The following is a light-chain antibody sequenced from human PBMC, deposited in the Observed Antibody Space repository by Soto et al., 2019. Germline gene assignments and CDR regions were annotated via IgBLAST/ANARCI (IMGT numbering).Light chain of an antibody. V-gene: IGKV1-39*01. J-gene: IGKJ4*01. CDR2: AAS. Sequence: DVQMAQSPSSLSSSIGDRVTSTCRASQSIDTYLNWYQQNLGKAPNLLIYAASTLQSGVPSRFSGSGSGTEFTLTISSLQPEDFATYYCQQYDSYPLTFGGGTKVDI. CDR1: QSIDTY. CDR3: QQYDSYPLT.